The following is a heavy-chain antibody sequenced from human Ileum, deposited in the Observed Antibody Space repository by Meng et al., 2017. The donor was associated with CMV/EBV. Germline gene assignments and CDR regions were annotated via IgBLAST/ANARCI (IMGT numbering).Heavy chain of an antibody. CDR1: RGSMISSSYY. D-gene: IGHD5-18*01. CDR2: FYYGGGT. CDR3: AGELWSLYYFDY. Sequence: HLRRQEAGPGMVKPSETVSLTCTGARGSMISSSYYWGWIRQPPGKGLEWIGSFYYGGGTYYNPSLKSRVTLSVDASKNQFSLKLSSVTAADTAVYFCAGELWSLYYFDYWGPGILVTVSS. J-gene: IGHJ4*02. V-gene: IGHV4-39*07.